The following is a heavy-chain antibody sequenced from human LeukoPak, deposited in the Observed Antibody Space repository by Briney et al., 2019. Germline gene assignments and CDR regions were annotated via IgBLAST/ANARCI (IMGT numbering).Heavy chain of an antibody. D-gene: IGHD6-13*01. V-gene: IGHV3-30*04. Sequence: GGSLRLSCAASGFTFSSYAMHWVRQAPGKGLEWVAVISYDGSNKYYADSVKGRFTISRDNSKNTLYLQMNSLRAEDTAVYYCAKAGGYSSSWIFDYWGQGTLVTVSS. CDR3: AKAGGYSSSWIFDY. CDR1: GFTFSSYA. J-gene: IGHJ4*02. CDR2: ISYDGSNK.